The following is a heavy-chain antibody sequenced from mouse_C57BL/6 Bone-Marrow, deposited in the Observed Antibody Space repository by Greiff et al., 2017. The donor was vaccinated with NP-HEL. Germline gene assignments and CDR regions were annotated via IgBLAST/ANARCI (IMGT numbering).Heavy chain of an antibody. CDR1: GYTFTSYG. CDR2: IYPRSGNT. CDR3: ERAGYGSGYYVGY. Sequence: VQLQQSGAELARPGASVKLSCKASGYTFTSYGISWVKQRTGQGLEWIGEIYPRSGNTYYNEKFKGKATLTADKSSSTAYMELRSLTSEDSAVYFCERAGYGSGYYVGYWGRGTTLTVSS. V-gene: IGHV1-81*01. J-gene: IGHJ2*01. D-gene: IGHD1-1*01.